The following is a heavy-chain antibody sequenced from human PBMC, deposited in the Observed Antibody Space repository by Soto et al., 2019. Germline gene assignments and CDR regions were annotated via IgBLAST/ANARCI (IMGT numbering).Heavy chain of an antibody. Sequence: QVQLVQSGAEVKKPGASVKVSCKASGYTFTDYYMHWVRQAPGQGLEWMGWINPNSGGTNYAQKFQGWVTMTRDTSISTAYMELSRLKSDDTAVYYCARDPGGYSGYDSRQYYYYGMDVWGLGTTVTVSS. CDR2: INPNSGGT. CDR1: GYTFTDYY. J-gene: IGHJ6*02. CDR3: ARDPGGYSGYDSRQYYYYGMDV. V-gene: IGHV1-2*04. D-gene: IGHD5-12*01.